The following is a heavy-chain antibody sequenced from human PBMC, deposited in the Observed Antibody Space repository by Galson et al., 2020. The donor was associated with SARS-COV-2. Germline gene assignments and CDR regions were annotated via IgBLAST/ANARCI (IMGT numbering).Heavy chain of an antibody. D-gene: IGHD6-19*01. CDR2: IYSGGTT. V-gene: IGHV3-66*02. J-gene: IGHJ6*02. Sequence: GGSLRLSCAASGFTVRSNYMSWVRQAPGKGLEWVSIIYSGGTTYYADSVKGRFTISRDNSKNTLYLQMNSLRAEDTAVYYCARENRGWGGSYYYGMDVWGQGTTVTVSS. CDR1: GFTVRSNY. CDR3: ARENRGWGGSYYYGMDV.